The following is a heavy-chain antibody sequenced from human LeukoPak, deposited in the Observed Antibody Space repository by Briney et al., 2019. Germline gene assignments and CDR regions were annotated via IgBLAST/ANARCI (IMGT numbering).Heavy chain of an antibody. CDR3: ARAPSNYDFWSGYYIWDYFDY. D-gene: IGHD3-3*01. Sequence: GGSLRLSCAASGFTFSSNWMHWVRQAPGKGLVWVSRINSDGSSTSYADSVKGRFTISRDNAKNTLYLQMNSLRAEDTAVYYCARAPSNYDFWSGYYIWDYFDYWGQGTLVTVSS. CDR1: GFTFSSNW. CDR2: INSDGSST. V-gene: IGHV3-74*01. J-gene: IGHJ4*02.